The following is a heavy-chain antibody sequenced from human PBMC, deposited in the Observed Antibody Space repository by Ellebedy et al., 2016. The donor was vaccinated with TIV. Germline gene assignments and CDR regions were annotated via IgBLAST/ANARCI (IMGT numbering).Heavy chain of an antibody. D-gene: IGHD4-23*01. CDR2: ITESGGNT. CDR1: GLTFSSHA. Sequence: PGGSLRLSCAASGLTFSSHAMSWVRQAPGKGLEWVSSITESGGNTYYADSVKGRFTISRDNSKNTLFLQMNSLRAEDTAIYFGARDPVGVGPAFDDWGQGTMVTVSS. J-gene: IGHJ3*01. V-gene: IGHV3-23*01. CDR3: ARDPVGVGPAFDD.